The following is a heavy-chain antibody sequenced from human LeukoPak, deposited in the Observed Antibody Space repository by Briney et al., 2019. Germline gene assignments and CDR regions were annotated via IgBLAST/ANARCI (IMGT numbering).Heavy chain of an antibody. CDR3: ARDLTTVSSFDY. CDR2: ISSSSSYI. D-gene: IGHD4-11*01. V-gene: IGHV3-21*01. Sequence: PGGSLRLSSAASGFTLSSYSMNWVRQAPGKGLEWVSSISSSSSYIYYADSGKGRFTISRDNAKNSLYLQMNSLRAEDTAVYYCARDLTTVSSFDYWGQGTLVTVSS. J-gene: IGHJ4*02. CDR1: GFTLSSYS.